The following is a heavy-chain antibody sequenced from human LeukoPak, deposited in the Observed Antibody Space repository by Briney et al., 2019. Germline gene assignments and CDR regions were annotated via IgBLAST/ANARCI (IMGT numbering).Heavy chain of an antibody. Sequence: ASVKVSCKASGYTFTSYDINWVRQATGQGLEWMGWMNPNSGNTGYAQKFQGRVTMTRNTSISTAYMELSSLRSEDTAVYYCARGRIAVAGRVWFDPWGQGTLVTVSS. V-gene: IGHV1-8*01. CDR2: MNPNSGNT. J-gene: IGHJ5*02. CDR1: GYTFTSYD. D-gene: IGHD6-19*01. CDR3: ARGRIAVAGRVWFDP.